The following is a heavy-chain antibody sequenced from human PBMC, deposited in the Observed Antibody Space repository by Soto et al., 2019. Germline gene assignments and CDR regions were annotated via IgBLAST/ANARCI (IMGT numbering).Heavy chain of an antibody. CDR3: ARDLVGSGWFDY. V-gene: IGHV4-38-2*02. CDR1: GYSISSGYY. CDR2: IYHSGST. D-gene: IGHD6-19*01. J-gene: IGHJ4*02. Sequence: PSETLSLTGSVSGYSISSGYYWGWIRQPPGKGLEWIGSIYHSGSTYYNPPLKSRVTISVDTSKNQFSLKLSSVTAADTAVYYCARDLVGSGWFDYWGQGTLVTVSS.